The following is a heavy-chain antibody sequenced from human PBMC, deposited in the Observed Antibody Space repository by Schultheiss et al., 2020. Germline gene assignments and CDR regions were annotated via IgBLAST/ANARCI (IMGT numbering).Heavy chain of an antibody. CDR3: ARVVSNIHIDY. CDR1: GFTFSDYY. V-gene: IGHV3-11*06. Sequence: GGSLRLSCAASGFTFSDYYMSWIRQAPGKGLEWVSYISSSSSYTNYADSVKGRFTISRDNAKNSLYLQMNSLRAEDTAVYYCARVVSNIHIDYWGQGTLVTVSS. D-gene: IGHD2-21*01. J-gene: IGHJ4*02. CDR2: ISSSSSYT.